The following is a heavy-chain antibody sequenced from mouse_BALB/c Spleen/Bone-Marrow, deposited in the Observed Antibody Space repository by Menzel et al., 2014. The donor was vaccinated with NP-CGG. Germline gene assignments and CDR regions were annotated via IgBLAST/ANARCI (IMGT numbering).Heavy chain of an antibody. CDR1: GFTFNSYG. CDR3: ARHAYYDQTEVSFVY. CDR2: ISGGGSYT. J-gene: IGHJ3*01. V-gene: IGHV5-9-2*01. D-gene: IGHD2-4*01. Sequence: EVKLVESGGGLVKSGGSLKLSCAASGFTFNSYGMSWVRQTPEKRLEWVATISGGGSYTFYPDSVKGRFTISRDNAKNNLYLQLSSLRSEVTALYYCARHAYYDQTEVSFVYWGQGTLVTVSA.